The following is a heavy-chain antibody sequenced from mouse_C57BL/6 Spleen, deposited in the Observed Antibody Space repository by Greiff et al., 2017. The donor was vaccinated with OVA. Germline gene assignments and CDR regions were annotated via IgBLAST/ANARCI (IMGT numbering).Heavy chain of an antibody. CDR2: IDPSDSYT. CDR3: ARNYGYDY. V-gene: IGHV1-69*01. D-gene: IGHD2-2*01. J-gene: IGHJ2*01. CDR1: GYTFTSYW. Sequence: VQLQQPGAELVMPGASVKLSCKASGYTFTSYWMHWVKQRPGQGLEWIGEIDPSDSYTNYNQKFKGKSTLTVDKSSSTAYMQLSSLTSEDAAVYYCARNYGYDYWGQGTTLTVSS.